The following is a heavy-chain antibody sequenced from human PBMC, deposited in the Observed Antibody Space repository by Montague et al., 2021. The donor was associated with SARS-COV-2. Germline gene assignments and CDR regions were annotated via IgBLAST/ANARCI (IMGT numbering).Heavy chain of an antibody. J-gene: IGHJ4*02. D-gene: IGHD3-9*01. Sequence: CAISGDSVSSSTVAWNWLRQSPSRGLEWLGRTYFRSSFYNDYALSVKSRLNIQPDSAKNQFSLQLTPVTPEDTAIYYCARQDTRCWLTFDYWGQGILVTVSS. CDR1: GDSVSSSTVA. CDR2: TYFRSSFYN. V-gene: IGHV6-1*01. CDR3: ARQDTRCWLTFDY.